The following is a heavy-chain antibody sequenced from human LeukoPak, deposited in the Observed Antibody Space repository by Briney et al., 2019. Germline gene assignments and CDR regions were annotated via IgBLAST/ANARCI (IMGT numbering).Heavy chain of an antibody. Sequence: PGGSLRLSCAASGFTFSSYAMSWVRQAPGKGLEWLSYISSGGGTIYYADSVKGRFTISRDNAKNSLYLQTNSLRAEDTAVYYCARDPGDFALDWGQGTLVTVSS. CDR2: ISSGGGTI. V-gene: IGHV3-48*04. J-gene: IGHJ4*02. D-gene: IGHD7-27*01. CDR1: GFTFSSYA. CDR3: ARDPGDFALD.